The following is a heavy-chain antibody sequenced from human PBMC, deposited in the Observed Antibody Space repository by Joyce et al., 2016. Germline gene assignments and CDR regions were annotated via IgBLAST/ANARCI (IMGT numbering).Heavy chain of an antibody. V-gene: IGHV6-1*01. CDR1: GDSVSGHNSA. J-gene: IGHJ6*02. CDR3: ARGRPHYYAMDV. Sequence: QVQLQQSGPGLVKPSQTLSLTCVISGDSVSGHNSAWNWIRQSPSRGLEWLGRTYYNSQWVNEFAESVKSRMIISPDTSKNQFSLQLSSVTPEDTGVYYCARGRPHYYAMDVWGQGTTVTVSS. CDR2: TYYNSQWVN.